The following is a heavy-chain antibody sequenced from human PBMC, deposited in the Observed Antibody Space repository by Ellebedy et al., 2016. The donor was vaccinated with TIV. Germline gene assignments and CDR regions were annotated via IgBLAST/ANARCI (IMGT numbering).Heavy chain of an antibody. Sequence: PGGSLRLSCPAWDFSFSNFWMSCVRQAPGKGLEWVAHIKTDGSATYCLDSVKGRFTISRENAKNVLFLQMDGLRVEDSSVYYCVGFGVFNLWGQGAPVTVSS. CDR3: VGFGVFNL. CDR1: DFSFSNFW. CDR2: IKTDGSAT. J-gene: IGHJ5*02. D-gene: IGHD3-3*01. V-gene: IGHV3-7*01.